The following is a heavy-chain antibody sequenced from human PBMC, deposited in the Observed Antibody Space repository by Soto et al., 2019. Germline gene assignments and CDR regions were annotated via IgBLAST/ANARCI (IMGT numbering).Heavy chain of an antibody. J-gene: IGHJ4*02. Sequence: EVQLLESGGGLVQAGGSLRLSCVASGFSFSSYAMSWVRQGPGKGLEWVSAISHDAGSTYYADSVKGRFTISRDNSKNTLYLQMNSLRAEDTAVYYCFPQQLSHFWGQGTLVTVSS. D-gene: IGHD6-13*01. V-gene: IGHV3-23*01. CDR1: GFSFSSYA. CDR3: FPQQLSHF. CDR2: ISHDAGST.